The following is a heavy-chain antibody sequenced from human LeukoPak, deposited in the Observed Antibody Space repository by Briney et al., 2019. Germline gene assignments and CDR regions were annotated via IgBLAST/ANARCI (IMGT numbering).Heavy chain of an antibody. J-gene: IGHJ4*02. Sequence: PSETLSLSCTVSGGSISSYYWSRIRQPPGKGLEWIGYIYYSGSTNYNPSLKSRVTISVDTSKNQFSLKLSSVTAADTAVYYCARHIFDSSGYYLDYWGQGTLVTVSS. V-gene: IGHV4-59*08. D-gene: IGHD3-22*01. CDR2: IYYSGST. CDR1: GGSISSYY. CDR3: ARHIFDSSGYYLDY.